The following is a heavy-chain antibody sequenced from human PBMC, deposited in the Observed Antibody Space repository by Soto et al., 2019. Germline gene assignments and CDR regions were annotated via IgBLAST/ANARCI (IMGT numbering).Heavy chain of an antibody. CDR2: IYSGGST. CDR3: ARTLPNPRLSLNWFDP. CDR1: GFTVSTNE. Sequence: QPGGSLRLSCAASGFTVSTNEMSWVRQAPGKGLEWVSVIYSGGSTYFADSVKGRFTISRDNSKNTLYLQMNSLRAEDTAVYYCARTLPNPRLSLNWFDPWGQGTLVTVSS. V-gene: IGHV3-66*01. J-gene: IGHJ5*02. D-gene: IGHD3-16*02.